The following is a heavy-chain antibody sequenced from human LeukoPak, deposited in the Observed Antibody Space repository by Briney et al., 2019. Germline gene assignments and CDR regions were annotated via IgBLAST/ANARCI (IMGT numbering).Heavy chain of an antibody. J-gene: IGHJ5*02. CDR3: AKDPVDFWSGYYLPWFDP. V-gene: IGHV3-30*02. CDR1: GFTFSSYA. CDR2: IRYDGSNK. Sequence: PGRSLRLSCAASGFTFSSYAMHWVRQAPGKGLEWVAFIRYDGSNKYYADSVKGRFTISRDNSKNTLYLQMNSLRAEDTAVYYCAKDPVDFWSGYYLPWFDPWGQGTLVTVSS. D-gene: IGHD3-3*01.